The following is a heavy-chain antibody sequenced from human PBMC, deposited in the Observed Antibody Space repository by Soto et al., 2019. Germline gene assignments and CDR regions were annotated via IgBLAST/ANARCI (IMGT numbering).Heavy chain of an antibody. CDR2: ISYDGSNK. Sequence: QVQLVESGGGVVQPGRSLRLSCAASGFTFSSYGMHWVRQAPGKGLEWVAVISYDGSNKYYADSVKGRFTISRDNSKNTLYLQMNSLRAEDTAVYYCAKEDGGLWFGELLYEDDYWGQGTLVTVSS. CDR3: AKEDGGLWFGELLYEDDY. J-gene: IGHJ4*02. CDR1: GFTFSSYG. D-gene: IGHD3-10*01. V-gene: IGHV3-30*18.